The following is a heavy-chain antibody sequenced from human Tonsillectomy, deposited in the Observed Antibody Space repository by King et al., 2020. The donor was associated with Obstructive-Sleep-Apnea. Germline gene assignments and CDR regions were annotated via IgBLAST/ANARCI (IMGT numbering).Heavy chain of an antibody. J-gene: IGHJ3*02. CDR2: IYYSGST. V-gene: IGHV4-39*07. CDR1: GGSNSSSSYY. D-gene: IGHD3-22*01. Sequence: QLQESGPGLVKSSETLSLTCTVSGGSNSSSSYYWGWIRQPPGKGLEWIGSIYYSGSTYYYPSLKSRVTISVDTSKNQFSVKLRSVTAADTAVYYCARAMYYFDSSGRHDAFDIWGQGKMVTVSS. CDR3: ARAMYYFDSSGRHDAFDI.